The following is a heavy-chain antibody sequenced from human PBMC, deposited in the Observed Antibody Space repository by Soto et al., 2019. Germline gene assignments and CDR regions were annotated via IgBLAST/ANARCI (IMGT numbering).Heavy chain of an antibody. CDR3: ARRWTTGEIDY. V-gene: IGHV1-18*01. CDR2: ISAYTGNT. Sequence: QVQLVQSGGEVKKPGASVKVSCKASGYIFNSFGISWVRQAPGQGLEWMGWISAYTGNTKYAQNFQGRVTMTTDTSTRTAYMELRSLRSDDTAVYYCARRWTTGEIDYWGQGTLVTASS. J-gene: IGHJ4*02. D-gene: IGHD4-17*01. CDR1: GYIFNSFG.